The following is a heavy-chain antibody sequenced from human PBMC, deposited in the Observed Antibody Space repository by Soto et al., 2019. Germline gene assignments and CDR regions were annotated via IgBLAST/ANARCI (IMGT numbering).Heavy chain of an antibody. CDR1: GFTFSSYA. V-gene: IGHV3-30-3*01. CDR2: ISYDGSNK. J-gene: IGHJ6*02. Sequence: PGGSLRLSCAASGFTFSSYAMHWVRQAPGKGLEWVAVISYDGSNKYYADSVKGRFTISRDNSKNTLYLQMNSLRAEDTAVYYCARDMWSGYPHYGMDVWGQGTTVTVSS. D-gene: IGHD3-3*01. CDR3: ARDMWSGYPHYGMDV.